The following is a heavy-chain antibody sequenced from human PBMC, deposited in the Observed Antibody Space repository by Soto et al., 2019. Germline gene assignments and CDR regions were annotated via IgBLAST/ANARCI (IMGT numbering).Heavy chain of an antibody. Sequence: EVQWVESGGGLVHPGGSLRLSCAASGFTFSNYWMSWVRQAPGKGLEWVANIKQDGSEKNYKDSVKGRLTISRDNAKNSLSLQMNRLRAEDTAVYYCARRATTSAGYFDLWGRGTLVTVSS. D-gene: IGHD1-26*01. J-gene: IGHJ2*01. CDR2: IKQDGSEK. CDR1: GFTFSNYW. V-gene: IGHV3-7*01. CDR3: ARRATTSAGYFDL.